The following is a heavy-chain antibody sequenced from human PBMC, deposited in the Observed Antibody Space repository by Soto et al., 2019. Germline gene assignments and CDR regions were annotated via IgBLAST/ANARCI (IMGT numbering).Heavy chain of an antibody. J-gene: IGHJ6*02. D-gene: IGHD2-2*02. CDR1: GGSISSGGYY. Sequence: PSETLSLTCTVSGGSISSGGYYWSWIRQHPGKGLEWIGNIYYSGSTYYNPSLKSRVSISVATSKNQFSLKLSSVTAADTAVYYCARWTLGECSSTSCYRGSYYGMDVWGQGTTVTVSS. CDR2: IYYSGST. V-gene: IGHV4-31*03. CDR3: ARWTLGECSSTSCYRGSYYGMDV.